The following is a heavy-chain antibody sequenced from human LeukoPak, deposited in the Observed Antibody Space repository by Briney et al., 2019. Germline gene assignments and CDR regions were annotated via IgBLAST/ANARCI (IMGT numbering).Heavy chain of an antibody. J-gene: IGHJ5*02. Sequence: ASVKVSCKASGYTFTGYYIHWVGEAPGQGLEWMGWINHNSGGTNYAKKFQGRVTMTRDTSISTAYMELSRLRSDDTAVYYCVRVVSYLFDPWGQGTLVTVSS. V-gene: IGHV1-2*02. CDR2: INHNSGGT. CDR3: VRVVSYLFDP. CDR1: GYTFTGYY. D-gene: IGHD2-8*01.